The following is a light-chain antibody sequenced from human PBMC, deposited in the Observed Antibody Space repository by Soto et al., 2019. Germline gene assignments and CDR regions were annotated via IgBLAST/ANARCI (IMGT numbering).Light chain of an antibody. J-gene: IGLJ2*01. CDR3: QSYDSSLSGSVV. CDR2: GNS. Sequence: QSVLTQPPSVSGAPGQRVTISCTGSSSNIGAGYDVHWYQQLPGTAPKVLIYGNSNRPAGVPDRFSGSKSGTSASLAFTGLQAEDEADYYCQSYDSSLSGSVVFGGGTKVTVL. V-gene: IGLV1-40*01. CDR1: SSNIGAGYD.